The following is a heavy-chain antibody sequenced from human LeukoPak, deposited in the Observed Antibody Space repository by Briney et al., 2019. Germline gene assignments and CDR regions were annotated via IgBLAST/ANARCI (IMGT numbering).Heavy chain of an antibody. J-gene: IGHJ5*02. CDR1: GLTSSNYF. D-gene: IGHD2-15*01. V-gene: IGHV3-74*03. CDR3: ARRVDATRWFDP. CDR2: INSDGTTT. Sequence: GGSLRLSCAASGLTSSNYFMHWVRQAPGKGLVWVSRINSDGTTTMYADSVKGRFTISRDNAKNTLYLQMNSLRDEDTAVYYCARRVDATRWFDPWGQGTLVAVSS.